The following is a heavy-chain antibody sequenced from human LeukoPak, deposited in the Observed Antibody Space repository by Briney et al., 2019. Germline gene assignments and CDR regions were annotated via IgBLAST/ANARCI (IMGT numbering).Heavy chain of an antibody. D-gene: IGHD3-22*01. J-gene: IGHJ4*02. CDR2: INPSGGST. V-gene: IGHV1-46*01. Sequence: GASVKVSCKASAYTFTNYYMHWVRQAPGQGLEWMGRINPSGGSTSYAQRFQGRVTMTRDTSTSTVYMEVTSLRSEDTAAYYCARSWSSGYYFEFWGQGTLVTVSS. CDR3: ARSWSSGYYFEF. CDR1: AYTFTNYY.